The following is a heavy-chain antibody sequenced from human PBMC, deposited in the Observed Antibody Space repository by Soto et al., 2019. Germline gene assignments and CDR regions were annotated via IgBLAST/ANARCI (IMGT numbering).Heavy chain of an antibody. CDR3: ERPVYAHWAFDI. CDR2: IYYSSLA. D-gene: IGHD2-2*01. CDR1: GDSMTISDFL. Sequence: QLLESGPGLVKPSETLSLSCTVSGDSMTISDFLWGWVRQPPGKGLEWIGGIYYSSLADYNPTLRSRATMSVDTSRNQFFLNVTYVTAADTAVYYCERPVYAHWAFDIWGQGKLVTVSS. V-gene: IGHV4-39*01. J-gene: IGHJ3*02.